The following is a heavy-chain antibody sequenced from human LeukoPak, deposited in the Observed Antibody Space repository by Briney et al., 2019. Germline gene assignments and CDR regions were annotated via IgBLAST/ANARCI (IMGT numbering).Heavy chain of an antibody. CDR2: ITGIGLHT. J-gene: IGHJ5*02. CDR3: AKAMRGPLT. CDR1: GFIFSTYG. V-gene: IGHV3-23*01. Sequence: GGSLRLSCEASGFIFSTYGMSWVRQAPGKGFEWVSSITGIGLHTYYADSVKGRFTISRDNSKNTVYLQMNSLQAEDTAVYYCAKAMRGPLTWGQGTLVIVSS. D-gene: IGHD3-10*01.